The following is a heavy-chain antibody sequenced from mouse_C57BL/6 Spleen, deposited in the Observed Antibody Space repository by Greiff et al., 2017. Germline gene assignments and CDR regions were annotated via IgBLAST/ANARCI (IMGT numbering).Heavy chain of an antibody. V-gene: IGHV1-80*01. Sequence: QVQLQQSGAELVKPGASVKISCKASGYAFSSYWMNWVKQRPGKGLEWIGQIYPGDGDTNYNGKFKGKATLTADKSSSTAYMQLSSLTSEDSAVYFCARSAYYDYVDYWGQGTTLTVSS. CDR1: GYAFSSYW. CDR3: ARSAYYDYVDY. CDR2: IYPGDGDT. D-gene: IGHD2-4*01. J-gene: IGHJ2*01.